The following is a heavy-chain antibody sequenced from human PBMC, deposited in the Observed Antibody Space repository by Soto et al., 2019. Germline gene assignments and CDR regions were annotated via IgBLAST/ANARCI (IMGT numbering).Heavy chain of an antibody. V-gene: IGHV6-1*01. CDR3: ARVVPRIAAAGTYYYYYMDV. CDR1: GDSVSSNSAA. D-gene: IGHD6-13*01. CDR2: TYYRSKWYN. J-gene: IGHJ6*03. Sequence: PSQTLSLTCAISGDSVSSNSAAWNWIRQSPSRGLEWLGRTYYRSKWYNDYAVSVKSRITINPDTSKNQFSLQLNSVTPEDTAVYYCARVVPRIAAAGTYYYYYMDVWGKGTTVTV.